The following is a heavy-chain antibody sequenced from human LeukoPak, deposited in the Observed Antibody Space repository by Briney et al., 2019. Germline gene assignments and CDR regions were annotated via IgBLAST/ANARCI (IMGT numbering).Heavy chain of an antibody. CDR2: IRYDGSNK. CDR1: GFTSSNYG. J-gene: IGHJ4*02. D-gene: IGHD4-17*01. CDR3: AKVRVDYGDYIRKAFDY. V-gene: IGHV3-30*02. Sequence: GGSLRLSCATSGFTSSNYGMDWVRQSPDRGLEWVAFIRYDGSNKYYADSVKGRFTVSRDNSKNTLYLQMNSLRAEDSAVYYCAKVRVDYGDYIRKAFDYWGQGALVTVSS.